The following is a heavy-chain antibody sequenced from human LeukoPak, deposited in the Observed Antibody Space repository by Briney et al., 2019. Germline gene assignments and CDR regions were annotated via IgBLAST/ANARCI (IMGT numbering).Heavy chain of an antibody. D-gene: IGHD3-22*01. J-gene: IGHJ4*02. CDR2: INHSRST. V-gene: IGHV4-34*01. Sequence: PSETLSLTCAVYGGSFSGYYWSWIRQPPGKGLEWIGEINHSRSTNYNPSLKSRVTISVDTSKNQFSLKLSSVTAADTAVYYCARAYYYDSSGYYLGLDYWGQGTLVTVSS. CDR3: ARAYYYDSSGYYLGLDY. CDR1: GGSFSGYY.